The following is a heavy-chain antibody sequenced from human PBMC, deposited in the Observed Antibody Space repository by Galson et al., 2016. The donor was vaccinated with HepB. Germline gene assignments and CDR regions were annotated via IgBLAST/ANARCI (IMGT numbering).Heavy chain of an antibody. D-gene: IGHD3-3*01. CDR3: ARSRADFWSVGYYDYGMDV. V-gene: IGHV3-30-3*01. J-gene: IGHJ6*04. CDR1: GFTFSTYS. Sequence: SLRLSCAASGFTFSTYSMHWVRQAPGKGLEWVAVMSYIGSNKYFADYVKGRCSISRDNSKNIVYLQLNSLRAEDTAVYYCARSRADFWSVGYYDYGMDVWGKGTTVTVSS. CDR2: MSYIGSNK.